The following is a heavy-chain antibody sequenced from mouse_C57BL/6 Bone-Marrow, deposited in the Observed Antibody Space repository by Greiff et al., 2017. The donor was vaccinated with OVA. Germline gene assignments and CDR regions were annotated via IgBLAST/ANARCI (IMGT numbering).Heavy chain of an antibody. J-gene: IGHJ2*01. CDR2: IDPKNGDT. CDR1: GFNIKDDY. Sequence: VQLQQSGAELVRPGASVKLSCTASGFNIKDDYMHWVKQRPEQGLEWIGWIDPKNGDTEYASKFQGKATITADTSSNTAYLQLSSLTSEDTAVYYCTPAYYSNYGYWGQGTTLTVSS. D-gene: IGHD2-5*01. V-gene: IGHV14-4*01. CDR3: TPAYYSNYGY.